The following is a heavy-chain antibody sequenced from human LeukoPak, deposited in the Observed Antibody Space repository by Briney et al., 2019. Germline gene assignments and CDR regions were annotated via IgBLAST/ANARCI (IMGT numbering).Heavy chain of an antibody. CDR1: GGTFSGYA. CDR3: ASYCSGGSCYHTDY. V-gene: IGHV1-69*05. D-gene: IGHD2-15*01. Sequence: ASVKVSCKASGGTFSGYAISWVRQAPGQGLEWMGRIIPIFGTANYAQKFQGRVTITTDESTSTAYMELSSLRSEDTAVYYCASYCSGGSCYHTDYWGQGTLVTVSS. CDR2: IIPIFGTA. J-gene: IGHJ4*02.